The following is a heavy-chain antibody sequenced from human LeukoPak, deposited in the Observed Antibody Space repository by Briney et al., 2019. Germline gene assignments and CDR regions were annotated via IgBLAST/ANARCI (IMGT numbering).Heavy chain of an antibody. Sequence: PGGSLRLSCAASGLSFSSYTMSWVRQAPGKGLEWVSSISASSTYIYYADSVKGRFTISRDNAKNSLYLQMNSLRAEDTAVYYCARDACSGGSCYLWASDIWGQGTMVTVSS. D-gene: IGHD2-15*01. CDR1: GLSFSSYT. J-gene: IGHJ3*02. CDR2: ISASSTYI. V-gene: IGHV3-21*01. CDR3: ARDACSGGSCYLWASDI.